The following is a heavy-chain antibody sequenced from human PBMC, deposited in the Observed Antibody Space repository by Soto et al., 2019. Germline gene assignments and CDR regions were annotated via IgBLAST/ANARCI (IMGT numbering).Heavy chain of an antibody. CDR3: AREPSRYCSGGSCYSIVSTNNWFDP. CDR1: GGTFSSYA. CDR2: IIPIFGTA. J-gene: IGHJ5*02. Sequence: ASVKVSCKASGGTFSSYAISWVRQAPGQGLEWMGGIIPIFGTANYAQKFQGRVTITADESTSTAYMELGSLRSEDTAVYYCAREPSRYCSGGSCYSIVSTNNWFDPWGQGTLVTVSS. V-gene: IGHV1-69*13. D-gene: IGHD2-15*01.